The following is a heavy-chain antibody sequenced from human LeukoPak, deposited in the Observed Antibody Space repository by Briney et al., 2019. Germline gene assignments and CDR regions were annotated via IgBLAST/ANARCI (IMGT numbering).Heavy chain of an antibody. Sequence: PSETLSLTCTVSGGSISSYYWSWIRQPPGKGLEWIGYIYYSGSTNYNPSLKSRVTISVDTSKNQFSLKLSSVTAADTAVYYCARGPDYYGMDVWGQGTTVTVSS. V-gene: IGHV4-59*01. CDR3: ARGPDYYGMDV. J-gene: IGHJ6*02. CDR2: IYYSGST. CDR1: GGSISSYY.